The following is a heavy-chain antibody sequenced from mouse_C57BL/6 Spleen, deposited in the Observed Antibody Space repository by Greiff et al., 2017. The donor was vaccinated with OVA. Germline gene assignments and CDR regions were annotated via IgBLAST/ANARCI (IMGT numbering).Heavy chain of an antibody. V-gene: IGHV1-55*01. CDR3: ARVLYCNYAAWFAY. J-gene: IGHJ3*01. CDR1: GYTFTSYW. Sequence: VQLQQPGAELVKPGASVKMSCKASGYTFTSYWITWVKQRPGQGLAWIGDIYPGSGSTNYNEKFKSKATLTVDTSSSTAYMQLSSLTSEDSAVYYCARVLYCNYAAWFAYWGKGTLVTVSA. D-gene: IGHD2-4*01. CDR2: IYPGSGST.